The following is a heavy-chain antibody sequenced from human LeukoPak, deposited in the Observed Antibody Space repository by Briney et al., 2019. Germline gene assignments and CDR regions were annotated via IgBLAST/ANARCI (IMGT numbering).Heavy chain of an antibody. Sequence: ASVKVSCKASGYTFTSYGISWVRQAPGQGLEWMGWINAGNGNTKYSQKFQDRVTITRDTSASTAYMELSSLRSEDTAVYYCARDSHYYESSGYNQGDFDYWGQGTLVTVSS. CDR3: ARDSHYYESSGYNQGDFDY. V-gene: IGHV1-3*01. J-gene: IGHJ4*02. D-gene: IGHD3-22*01. CDR2: INAGNGNT. CDR1: GYTFTSYG.